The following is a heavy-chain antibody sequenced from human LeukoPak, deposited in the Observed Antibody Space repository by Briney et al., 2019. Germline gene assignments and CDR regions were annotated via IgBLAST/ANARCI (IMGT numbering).Heavy chain of an antibody. J-gene: IGHJ4*02. CDR1: GFTFSSYE. Sequence: GGSLRLSCAASGFTFSSYEMNWVRQAPGKGLEWVSYISSSGSTIYYADSVKGRFTISRDNAKNSLYLQMNSLRAGDTAVYYCATYGQTTVTLWYWGQGTLVTVSS. CDR2: ISSSGSTI. V-gene: IGHV3-48*03. CDR3: ATYGQTTVTLWY. D-gene: IGHD4-17*01.